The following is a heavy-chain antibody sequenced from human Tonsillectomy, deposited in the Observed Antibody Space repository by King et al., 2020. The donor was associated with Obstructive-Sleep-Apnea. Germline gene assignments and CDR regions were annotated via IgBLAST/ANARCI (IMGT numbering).Heavy chain of an antibody. J-gene: IGHJ6*02. Sequence: DGQLVQSGADIKKPGESLTISCETSGYNFPSYWIGWVRQMPEKGLEWMGIIYPGDSDTRYSPSFQGQVTISADKSIRTAYLQWSSLKASDSGIYYCVTARVRASSPPYYYDVDVWGQGTPVTVSS. CDR3: VTARVRASSPPYYYDVDV. CDR1: GYNFPSYW. V-gene: IGHV5-51*01. D-gene: IGHD1-26*01. CDR2: IYPGDSDT.